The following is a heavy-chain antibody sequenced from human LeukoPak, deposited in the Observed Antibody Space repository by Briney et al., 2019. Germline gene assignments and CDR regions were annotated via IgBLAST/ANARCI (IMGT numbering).Heavy chain of an antibody. CDR1: GFTFSSYW. Sequence: PGGSLRLSCAASGFTFSSYWMHWIRQAPGQGLVWVSRINSDGSSINYADSVKGRFTISRDNAKNTLHLQMNSLRGEDTAVYYCARAAVRDFWSGYPSWGQGTLVTVSS. J-gene: IGHJ4*02. CDR2: INSDGSSI. V-gene: IGHV3-74*01. CDR3: ARAAVRDFWSGYPS. D-gene: IGHD3-3*01.